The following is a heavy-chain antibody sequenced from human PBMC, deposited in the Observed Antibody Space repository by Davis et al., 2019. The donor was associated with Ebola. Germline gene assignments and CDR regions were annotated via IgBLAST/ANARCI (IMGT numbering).Heavy chain of an antibody. Sequence: SETLSLTCTVSGGSFSSSTYYWSWIRQPPGKGLEWIGEINHSGNTNYNSSLKSRVTISVDTSKNQFSLKLSSVTAADTAVYYCARVDGSSGLDYWGQGTLVTVSS. V-gene: IGHV4-39*07. CDR2: INHSGNT. CDR1: GGSFSSSTYY. CDR3: ARVDGSSGLDY. J-gene: IGHJ4*02. D-gene: IGHD6-6*01.